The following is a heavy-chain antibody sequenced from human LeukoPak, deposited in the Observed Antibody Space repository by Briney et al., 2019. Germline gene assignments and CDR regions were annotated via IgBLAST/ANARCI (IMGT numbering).Heavy chain of an antibody. V-gene: IGHV3-21*01. CDR3: ARYLDYGDYFYFDY. D-gene: IGHD4-17*01. CDR1: GFTFRSYS. Sequence: GALRLSCAASGFTFRSYSMSWVRQAPGKGLEWVSSISRSSSYIYYADSVKGRFTISRDNAKNSLYLQMNSLRAEDTAVYYCARYLDYGDYFYFDYWGQGTLVTVSP. J-gene: IGHJ4*02. CDR2: ISRSSSYI.